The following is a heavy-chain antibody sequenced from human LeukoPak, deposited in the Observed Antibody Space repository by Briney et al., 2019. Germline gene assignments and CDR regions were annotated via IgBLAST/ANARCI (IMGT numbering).Heavy chain of an antibody. J-gene: IGHJ4*02. V-gene: IGHV1-2*02. CDR3: TRDGGQHLGVLNY. CDR2: INPNSGET. Sequence: ASVKVSCKASGYTFTGYYLHWVRQAPGQGLEWMGWINPNSGETDYSEKFQGRVTMTRDTSVTTAYMELSRLTSDDTAVYYCTRDGGQHLGVLNYWGQGTQVIVSS. D-gene: IGHD2-2*01. CDR1: GYTFTGYY.